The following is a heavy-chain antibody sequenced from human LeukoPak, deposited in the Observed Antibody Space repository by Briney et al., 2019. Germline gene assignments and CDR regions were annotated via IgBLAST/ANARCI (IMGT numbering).Heavy chain of an antibody. CDR2: IWYDGSNK. CDR1: RFTFSSYG. V-gene: IGHV3-33*01. Sequence: GGSLRLSCAASRFTFSSYGMHWVRQAPGKGLEWVALIWYDGSNKFYADSVKGRFTISRDNSKNTQYLQMNSLRADDTAVYYCARSRGQCLGTVDYWGQGTLVTVSS. CDR3: ARSRGQCLGTVDY. J-gene: IGHJ4*02. D-gene: IGHD6-19*01.